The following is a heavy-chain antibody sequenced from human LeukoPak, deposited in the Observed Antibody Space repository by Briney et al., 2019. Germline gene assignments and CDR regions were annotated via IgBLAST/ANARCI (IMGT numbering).Heavy chain of an antibody. CDR3: AQVIKRERFAP. CDR1: GSSINSDSY. V-gene: IGHV4-38-2*02. D-gene: IGHD1-26*01. J-gene: IGHJ5*02. Sequence: TSETLSLTCTVSGSSINSDSYWGWIRQPPGKGLEWIASSFHTGHTYKNPSLKSRLTTSVDTSKNQFSLKLKSVTAADSAIYYCAQVIKRERFAPWGQGTLVTVSS. CDR2: SFHTGHT.